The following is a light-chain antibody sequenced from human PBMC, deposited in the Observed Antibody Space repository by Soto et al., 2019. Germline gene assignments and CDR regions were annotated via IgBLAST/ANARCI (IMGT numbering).Light chain of an antibody. CDR2: DVS. V-gene: IGLV2-14*01. CDR1: SSDVGGYNY. J-gene: IGLJ1*01. CDR3: TSYTSSNTHV. Sequence: QSALTQPASVSGSPGQAITISCTGTSSDVGGYNYVSWLQQHPGKVPKLIIYDVSSRPSGVSNRFSGSKSSNTASLTISGLQAEDEADYYCTSYTSSNTHVFGGGTKVTVL.